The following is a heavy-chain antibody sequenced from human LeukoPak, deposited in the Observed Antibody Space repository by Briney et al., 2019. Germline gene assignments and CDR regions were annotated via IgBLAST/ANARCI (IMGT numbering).Heavy chain of an antibody. V-gene: IGHV3-30*02. Sequence: GGSLRLSCAASGFTFRSYGMHWVRQAPGKGLEWVAIIRYDGSNKYYADSVKGRFTISRDNSKNTLYLQMNSLRAEDTAVYYCANFGTYYYGSGTNYWGQGTLVTVSS. D-gene: IGHD3-10*01. CDR1: GFTFRSYG. J-gene: IGHJ4*02. CDR3: ANFGTYYYGSGTNY. CDR2: IRYDGSNK.